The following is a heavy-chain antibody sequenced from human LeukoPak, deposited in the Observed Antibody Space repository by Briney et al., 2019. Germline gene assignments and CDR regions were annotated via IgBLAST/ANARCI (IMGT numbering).Heavy chain of an antibody. CDR1: GYTFTSNY. J-gene: IGHJ3*02. CDR3: AREYGVAAAFGAFDI. V-gene: IGHV1-46*01. CDR2: ISPSGGST. Sequence: GASVKVSCKAFGYTFTSNYMHWVRQAPGQGPEWMGVISPSGGSTTYAQKFQGRVTLTRDMSTSTDYLELSSLRSEDTAVYYCAREYGVAAAFGAFDIWGQGTMVTVSS. D-gene: IGHD6-13*01.